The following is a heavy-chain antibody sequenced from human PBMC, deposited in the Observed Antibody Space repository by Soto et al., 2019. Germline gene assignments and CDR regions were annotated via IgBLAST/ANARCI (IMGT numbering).Heavy chain of an antibody. CDR1: GFTFSSYG. V-gene: IGHV3-30*18. Sequence: QVELVESGGGVVQPGRSLRLSCAASGFTFSSYGMHWVRQAPGRGLEWVAVISYDGNLAYYADSVKGRFTISRDNCKNTLYLQMNSLRTEDTAIYYCAKEGPITNWYFDHWGQGTLVTVSS. D-gene: IGHD1-1*01. CDR2: ISYDGNLA. J-gene: IGHJ4*02. CDR3: AKEGPITNWYFDH.